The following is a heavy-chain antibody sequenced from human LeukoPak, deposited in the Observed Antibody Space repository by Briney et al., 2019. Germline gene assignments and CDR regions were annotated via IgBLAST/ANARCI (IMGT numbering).Heavy chain of an antibody. CDR2: INPDNGGT. CDR3: ARSPSGQLDY. D-gene: IGHD1-1*01. J-gene: IGHJ4*01. V-gene: IGHV1-2*02. Sequence: ASVKVSGKTSGYTFTSYYIHWVRQAPGQGLEYMGWINPDNGGTNYGQNFLGRVIMTRDTSISTAYMELSSLTSDDTAVYYCARSPSGQLDYWGRGTLVSVSS. CDR1: GYTFTSYY.